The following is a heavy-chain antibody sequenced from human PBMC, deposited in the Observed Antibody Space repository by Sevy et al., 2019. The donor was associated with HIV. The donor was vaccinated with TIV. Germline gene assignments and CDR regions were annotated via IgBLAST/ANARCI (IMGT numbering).Heavy chain of an antibody. V-gene: IGHV3-7*01. CDR2: TNQDGSKK. CDR1: GFTFSTYW. CDR3: ARVGIFEGSESHFRFIDY. D-gene: IGHD3-10*01. J-gene: IGHJ4*02. Sequence: GGSLRLSCAASGFTFSTYWMTWVRQAPGKGLEWVANTNQDGSKKNYVDSMKGRFTISRDNAKNSLYVQMNSLRAEDTAVYYCARVGIFEGSESHFRFIDYWGQGILVTVSS.